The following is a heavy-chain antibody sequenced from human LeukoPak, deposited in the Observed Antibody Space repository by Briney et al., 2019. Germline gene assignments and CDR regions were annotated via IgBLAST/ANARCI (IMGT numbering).Heavy chain of an antibody. CDR2: MNPNSGGT. Sequence: ASVKVSCKDSGYTFTGYYMHWVRRAPGQGLEWMGWMNPNSGGTNYAQKFQGRVTMTRDTSISTAYMELTSLRSDDTAVFYCASLSVSTCLTDYYFDYWGQGTLVTVSS. J-gene: IGHJ4*02. CDR3: ASLSVSTCLTDYYFDY. V-gene: IGHV1-2*02. CDR1: GYTFTGYY. D-gene: IGHD2-2*01.